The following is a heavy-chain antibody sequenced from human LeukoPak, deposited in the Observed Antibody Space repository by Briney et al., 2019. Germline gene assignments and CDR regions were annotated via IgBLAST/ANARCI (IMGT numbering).Heavy chain of an antibody. V-gene: IGHV4-59*01. J-gene: IGHJ4*02. CDR2: FYYSGSS. CDR1: GGSFSSYY. Sequence: SETLSLTCTVSGGSFSSYYWSWIRQPPGKGLEWIGYFYYSGSSNYNPSLKSRVTISVDTSKNQFSLKLSSVTAADTAVYYCARVTGSYSLFDYWGQGTLVTVSS. D-gene: IGHD1-26*01. CDR3: ARVTGSYSLFDY.